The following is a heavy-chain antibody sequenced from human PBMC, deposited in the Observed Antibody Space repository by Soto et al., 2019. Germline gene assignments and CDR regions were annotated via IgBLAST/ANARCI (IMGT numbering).Heavy chain of an antibody. Sequence: QVQLVESGGGVVQPGRSLRLSCAASGFTFSSYAMHWVRQAPGKGLEWVGVISYDGSNKYYADSVKGRFTISRDNSKNTLYLQMNSLRAEDTAVYYCARDHWSGSPARIDYWGQGTLVTVSS. J-gene: IGHJ4*02. CDR2: ISYDGSNK. V-gene: IGHV3-30-3*01. D-gene: IGHD1-26*01. CDR3: ARDHWSGSPARIDY. CDR1: GFTFSSYA.